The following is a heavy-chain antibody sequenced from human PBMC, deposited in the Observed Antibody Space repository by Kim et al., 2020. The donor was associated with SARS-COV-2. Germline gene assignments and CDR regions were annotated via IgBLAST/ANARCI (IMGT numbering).Heavy chain of an antibody. V-gene: IGHV3-21*01. CDR1: GFTFSRYS. J-gene: IGHJ4*02. Sequence: GGSLRLSCAASGFTFSRYSMNWVRQAPGKGLEWVSSISSSSDYISYADSVKGRFTISRDNAKNSLSLQMNSLRAEDTAVYYCAQRPYSYGSFDYWGQGTLVTVSA. CDR3: AQRPYSYGSFDY. D-gene: IGHD5-18*01. CDR2: ISSSSDYI.